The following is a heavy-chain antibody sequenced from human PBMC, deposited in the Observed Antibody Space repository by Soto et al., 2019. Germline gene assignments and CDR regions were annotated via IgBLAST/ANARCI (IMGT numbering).Heavy chain of an antibody. V-gene: IGHV3-23*01. CDR3: AKPFRPIFGVGDAFDI. J-gene: IGHJ3*02. CDR2: ISGRGGST. D-gene: IGHD3-3*01. Sequence: GGSLRLSCAASGFTFSSYAMSWVRQAPGKGLEWVSAISGRGGSTYYADSVKGRFTISRDNSKNTLYLQMNSLRAEDTAVYYCAKPFRPIFGVGDAFDIWGQGTMVTVSS. CDR1: GFTFSSYA.